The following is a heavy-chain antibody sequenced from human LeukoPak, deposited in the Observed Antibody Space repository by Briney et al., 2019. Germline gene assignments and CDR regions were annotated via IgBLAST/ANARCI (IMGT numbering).Heavy chain of an antibody. D-gene: IGHD3-10*01. CDR3: ARTTKDFYGSGSCDY. J-gene: IGHJ4*02. CDR1: GGSISSSNW. V-gene: IGHV4-4*02. CDR2: IYHSGST. Sequence: SGTLSLTCAVSGGSISSSNWWSWVRQPPGKGLEWIGEIYHSGSTNYNPSLKSRVTISVDKSKNQFSLKLSSVTAADTAVYYCARTTKDFYGSGSCDYWGQGTLVTVSS.